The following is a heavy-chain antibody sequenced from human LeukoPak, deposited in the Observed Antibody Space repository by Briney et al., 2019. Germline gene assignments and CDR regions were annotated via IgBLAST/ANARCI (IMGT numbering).Heavy chain of an antibody. V-gene: IGHV3-23*01. D-gene: IGHD5-12*01. CDR1: GFTFSSYW. CDR2: ISNGGVST. Sequence: GGSLRLSCAASGFTFSSYWMHWVRQAPGKGLEWVSRISNGGVSTYYADSVKGRFTISRDNSKNMLYLQMNSLTAEDTAVYYYANGAREYIDYWGQGTLVTVSS. CDR3: ANGAREYIDY. J-gene: IGHJ4*02.